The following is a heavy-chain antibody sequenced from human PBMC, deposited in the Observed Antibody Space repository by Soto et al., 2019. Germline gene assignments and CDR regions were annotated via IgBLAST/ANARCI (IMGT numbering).Heavy chain of an antibody. CDR1: GGSFSDSA. V-gene: IGHV1-69*01. D-gene: IGHD4-4*01. CDR2: IIPMFAAT. J-gene: IGHJ4*02. Sequence: QVQLAQSGAEVRSPGSSVKVSCRASGGSFSDSAFSWLRQAPGQGLEWVGGIIPMFAATKYAQRFQGRVTLTEDASTRTVYLELSSLTSDDSAVYFCARGGIVAVPAALSSYDDYTHYRFDSWGQGTLVSVS. CDR3: ARGGIVAVPAALSSYDDYTHYRFDS.